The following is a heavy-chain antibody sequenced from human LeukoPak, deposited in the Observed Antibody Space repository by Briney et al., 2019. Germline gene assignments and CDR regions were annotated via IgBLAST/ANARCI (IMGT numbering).Heavy chain of an antibody. J-gene: IGHJ5*02. V-gene: IGHV1-2*02. Sequence: ASVKVSCKASGYTFTGYYMHWVRQAPGQGLEWMGWINPNSGGTNYAQKFQGRVTMTRDTSISTAYMELSRLRSDDTAVYYCARDLGYYYGSGSYYNPNNWFDPWGQGTLVTVSS. CDR3: ARDLGYYYGSGSYYNPNNWFDP. CDR1: GYTFTGYY. CDR2: INPNSGGT. D-gene: IGHD3-10*01.